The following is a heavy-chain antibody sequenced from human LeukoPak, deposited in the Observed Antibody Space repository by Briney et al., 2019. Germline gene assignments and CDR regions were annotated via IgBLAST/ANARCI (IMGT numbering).Heavy chain of an antibody. J-gene: IGHJ6*03. CDR1: GFTFSSYA. Sequence: GGSLRLSCAASGFTFSSYAMSWVRQAPGKGLEWVSAISGSGGSTYYADSVKGRFTISRDNAKNSLYLQMNSLRAEDTAVYYCAVDIVVVVAAWDYMDVWGKGTTVTVSS. V-gene: IGHV3-23*01. CDR3: AVDIVVVVAAWDYMDV. D-gene: IGHD2-15*01. CDR2: ISGSGGST.